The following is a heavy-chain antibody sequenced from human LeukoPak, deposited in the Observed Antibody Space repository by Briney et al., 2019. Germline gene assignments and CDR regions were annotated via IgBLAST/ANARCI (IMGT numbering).Heavy chain of an antibody. D-gene: IGHD1-20*01. CDR1: GFNLRAYN. CDR3: ARDDNWNDKPFDF. Sequence: PGGSLRLSCAASGFNLRAYNMNWVRQAPGKGLEWVSSISTSSSYIYYADSVKGRFTISRDNAENSLYLQIHSLRDEDTALYYCARDDNWNDKPFDFWGQGTLVTVSS. CDR2: ISTSSSYI. J-gene: IGHJ4*02. V-gene: IGHV3-21*01.